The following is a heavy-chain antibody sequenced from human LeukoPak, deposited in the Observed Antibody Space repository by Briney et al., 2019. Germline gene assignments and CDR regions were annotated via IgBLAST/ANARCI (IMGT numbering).Heavy chain of an antibody. CDR2: INHSGST. J-gene: IGHJ4*02. CDR1: GGSFSGYY. Sequence: SETLSLTCAVYGGSFSGYYWSWIRQPPGKGLEWIGEINHSGSTNYNPSLMSRVTISVDTSKNQFSLKLSSVTAADTAVYYCARHLSGITGYTYGRGIDYWGQGTLVSVSS. CDR3: ARHLSGITGYTYGRGIDY. D-gene: IGHD5-18*01. V-gene: IGHV4-34*01.